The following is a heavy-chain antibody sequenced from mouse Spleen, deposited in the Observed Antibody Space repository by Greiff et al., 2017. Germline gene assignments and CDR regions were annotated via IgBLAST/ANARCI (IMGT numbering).Heavy chain of an antibody. D-gene: IGHD4-1*01. V-gene: IGHV5-9-3*01. CDR3: ARHGWDGYYFDY. CDR2: ISSGGGNT. J-gene: IGHJ2*01. CDR1: GFTFSSYA. Sequence: EVQGVESGGGLVKLGGSLKLSCAASGFTFSSYAMSWVRQTPEKRLEWVATISSGGGNTYYPDSVKGRFTISRDNAKNTLYLQMSSLKSEDTAMYYCARHGWDGYYFDYWGQGTTLTVSS.